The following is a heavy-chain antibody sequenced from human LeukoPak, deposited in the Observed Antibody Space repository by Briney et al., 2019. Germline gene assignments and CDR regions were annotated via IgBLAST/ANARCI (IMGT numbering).Heavy chain of an antibody. CDR2: MSSSGSHI. V-gene: IGHV3-21*04. Sequence: GGSLRLSCAASGFIFSSYSLNWVRQAPGKGLEWVSSMSSSGSHIHYADSMKGRFTISRDNAKNSLYLQMNSLRAEDTAVYYCAREKSGYPGSHAFDLWGQGTMVTVSS. J-gene: IGHJ3*01. CDR1: GFIFSSYS. D-gene: IGHD3-3*01. CDR3: AREKSGYPGSHAFDL.